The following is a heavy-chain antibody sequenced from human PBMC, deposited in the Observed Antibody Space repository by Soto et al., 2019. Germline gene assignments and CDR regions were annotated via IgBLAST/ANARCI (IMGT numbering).Heavy chain of an antibody. V-gene: IGHV4-30-4*01. J-gene: IGHJ6*02. CDR3: ARASGWGSYYYYGMDV. Sequence: SETLSLTCTVSGGSISSGDYYWSWIRQPPGKGLEWIGYIYYSGSTYYNPSLKSRVTISVDTSKNQFSLKLSSVTAADTAVYYCARASGWGSYYYYGMDVWCQGTTVTVSS. CDR2: IYYSGST. D-gene: IGHD3-16*01. CDR1: GGSISSGDYY.